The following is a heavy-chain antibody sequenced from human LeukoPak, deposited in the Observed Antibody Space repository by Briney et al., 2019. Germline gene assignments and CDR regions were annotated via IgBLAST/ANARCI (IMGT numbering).Heavy chain of an antibody. CDR1: GYTFTSYD. D-gene: IGHD2/OR15-2a*01. Sequence: GASVKVSCKASGYTFTSYDINWVRQATGQGLEWMGWMNPNSGNTGYAQKFQGRVTMIRNTSISTAYMEPSSLRSEDTAVYYCARDFQSRVDDAFDTWGQGTMVTVSS. CDR2: MNPNSGNT. CDR3: ARDFQSRVDDAFDT. J-gene: IGHJ3*02. V-gene: IGHV1-8*01.